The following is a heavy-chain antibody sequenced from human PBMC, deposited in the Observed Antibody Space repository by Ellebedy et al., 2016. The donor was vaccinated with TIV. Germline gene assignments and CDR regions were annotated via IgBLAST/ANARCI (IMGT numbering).Heavy chain of an antibody. D-gene: IGHD2-15*01. CDR1: GFNFDDYA. CDR2: INWNNGTI. CDR3: ARATPPGV. V-gene: IGHV3-9*01. Sequence: SLKISCAGSGFNFDDYATHWVRQVPGKGLEWVAGINWNNGTIGYADSVKGRFTISRDNAKNSLYLQMNSLRAEDTAVYYCARATPPGVWGQGTTVTVSS. J-gene: IGHJ6*02.